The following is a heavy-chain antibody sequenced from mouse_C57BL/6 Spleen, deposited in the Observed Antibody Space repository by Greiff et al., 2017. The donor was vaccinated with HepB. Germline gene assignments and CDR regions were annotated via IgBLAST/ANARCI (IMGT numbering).Heavy chain of an antibody. J-gene: IGHJ2*01. D-gene: IGHD2-5*01. CDR2: IYPSDSET. CDR3: ARRRGVTFDD. CDR1: GYTFTSYW. Sequence: QVQLQQPGAELVRPGSSVKLSCKASGYTFTSYWMDWVKQRPGQGLEWIGNIYPSDSETHYNQKFKDKATLTVDKSSSTAYMPLSSLTSEDSAVYYCARRRGVTFDDWGQGTTLTVAS. V-gene: IGHV1-61*01.